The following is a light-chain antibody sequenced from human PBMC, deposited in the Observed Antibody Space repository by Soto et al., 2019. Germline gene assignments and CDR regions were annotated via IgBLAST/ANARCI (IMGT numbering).Light chain of an antibody. J-gene: IGLJ1*01. V-gene: IGLV2-11*01. CDR2: DVN. CDR1: SSDVGGYNY. CDR3: CSYAGSYTYV. Sequence: QSVLTQPRSVSGSPGQSVTISCTGTSSDVGGYNYVSWYQQHPGKAPKPMIYDVNKRPSGVPDRFSGSKSGNTASPTISGLQAEDEADYYCCSYAGSYTYVFGTGTKVTVL.